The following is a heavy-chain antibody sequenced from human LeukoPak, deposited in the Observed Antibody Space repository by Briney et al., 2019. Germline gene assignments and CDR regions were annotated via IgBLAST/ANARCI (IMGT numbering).Heavy chain of an antibody. Sequence: PSETLSLTCTISGGSISNYYWSWIRQPPGTGLEWIGYIYHSGNANYNPSLQRRVTVSVDTSKHQFSLKMTSVTATDTAVYYCARYVPVKTGTTSASFDYWGQGILVTVSS. CDR1: GGSISNYY. J-gene: IGHJ4*02. V-gene: IGHV4-59*08. CDR3: ARYVPVKTGTTSASFDY. CDR2: IYHSGNA. D-gene: IGHD1-1*01.